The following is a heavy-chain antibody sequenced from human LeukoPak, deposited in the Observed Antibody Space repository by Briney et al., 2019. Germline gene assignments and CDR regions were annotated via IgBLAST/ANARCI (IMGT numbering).Heavy chain of an antibody. D-gene: IGHD3-22*01. Sequence: GESLKISCKGSAYSFTSCWIGWVRQMPGKGLEWMGIIYPDDSDTTYSPSFQGQVTISVDKSISTAYLQWSSLKASDTAMYYCARRRYYDSSGYFDYWGQGTLVTVSS. CDR2: IYPDDSDT. V-gene: IGHV5-51*01. CDR3: ARRRYYDSSGYFDY. CDR1: AYSFTSCW. J-gene: IGHJ4*02.